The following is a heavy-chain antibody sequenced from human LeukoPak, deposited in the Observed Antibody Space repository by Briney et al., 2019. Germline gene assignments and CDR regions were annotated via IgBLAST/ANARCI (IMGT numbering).Heavy chain of an antibody. Sequence: PSETLSLTCAVYGGSFSGYYWSWIRQPPGKGLEWIGEINHSGSTNYNPSLKSRVTISVDTSKNQFSLKLSSVTAADTAVYYCARGGYYCGSGSSFLLRVYYYMDVWGKGTTVTVSS. J-gene: IGHJ6*03. CDR3: ARGGYYCGSGSSFLLRVYYYMDV. CDR1: GGSFSGYY. V-gene: IGHV4-34*01. CDR2: INHSGST. D-gene: IGHD3-10*01.